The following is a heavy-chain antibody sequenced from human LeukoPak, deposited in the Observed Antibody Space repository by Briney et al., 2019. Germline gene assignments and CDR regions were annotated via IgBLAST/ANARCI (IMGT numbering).Heavy chain of an antibody. CDR3: ARDQPPGFFDY. CDR1: GFTFSSYG. J-gene: IGHJ4*02. V-gene: IGHV3-33*01. CDR2: IWYDGSNK. Sequence: GRSLRLSCAASGFTFSSYGMHWVRQAPGKGLEWVAVIWYDGSNKYYADSVKGRFTIYRDNSKNTLYLQMNSLRAEDTAVYYCARDQPPGFFDYWGQGTLVTVSS.